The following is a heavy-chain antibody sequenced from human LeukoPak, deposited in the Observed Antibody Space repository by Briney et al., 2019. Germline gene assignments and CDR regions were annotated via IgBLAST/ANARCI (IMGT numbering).Heavy chain of an antibody. V-gene: IGHV1-46*01. Sequence: ASVKVSCKASGYTFTSYYMHWVRQAPGQGPEWMGIINPSGGSTSYAQKFQGRVTMTRDTSTSTVYMELSSLRSEDTAVYYCARDHEYYYGSGSYYPGGCDYWGQGTLVTVSS. CDR3: ARDHEYYYGSGSYYPGGCDY. CDR2: INPSGGST. J-gene: IGHJ4*02. CDR1: GYTFTSYY. D-gene: IGHD3-10*01.